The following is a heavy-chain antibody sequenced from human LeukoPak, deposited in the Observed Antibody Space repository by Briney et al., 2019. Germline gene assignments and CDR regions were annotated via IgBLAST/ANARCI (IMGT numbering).Heavy chain of an antibody. Sequence: GGSLRLSCAASGFTFSSYWMSWVRQAPGKGLEWVANIKQDGSEKYYVDSVKGRFTISRDNAKNSLYLQMNSLRAEDTAVYYCARASRGDITIFGVVDPFDYWGQGTLVTVSS. J-gene: IGHJ4*02. D-gene: IGHD3-3*01. CDR3: ARASRGDITIFGVVDPFDY. CDR2: IKQDGSEK. CDR1: GFTFSSYW. V-gene: IGHV3-7*01.